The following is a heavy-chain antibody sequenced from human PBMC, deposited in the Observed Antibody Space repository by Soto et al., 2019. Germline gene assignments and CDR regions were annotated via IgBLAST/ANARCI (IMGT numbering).Heavy chain of an antibody. D-gene: IGHD2-15*01. V-gene: IGHV6-1*01. CDR2: TYYRSKWFN. J-gene: IGHJ4*02. Sequence: SQTLSLTCAISGDSVSNNGAAWNWIRQSPSRGLEWLGRTYYRSKWFNDYAVSVKSRITISPDTSKNQFSLQLNSVTPEDTAVYYCARDPLAMLHDFDCWGQGTLVTVSS. CDR3: ARDPLAMLHDFDC. CDR1: GDSVSNNGAA.